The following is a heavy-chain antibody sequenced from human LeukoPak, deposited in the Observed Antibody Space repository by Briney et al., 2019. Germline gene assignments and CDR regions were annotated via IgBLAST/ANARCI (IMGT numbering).Heavy chain of an antibody. CDR1: GFTVSANY. CDR3: ARDLFH. D-gene: IGHD2-21*01. Sequence: GGSLRLSRAASGFTVSANYMSWVRQPPGKGLEWVSVINSGGSTNYADSVKGRFTISRDNSKNTLYLQMSSLRAEDTAVYYCARDLFHWGQGTLVTVSS. J-gene: IGHJ4*02. V-gene: IGHV3-53*01. CDR2: INSGGST.